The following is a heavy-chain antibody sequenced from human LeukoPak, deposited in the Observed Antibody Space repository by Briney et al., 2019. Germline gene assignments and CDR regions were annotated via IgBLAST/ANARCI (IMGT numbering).Heavy chain of an antibody. CDR1: GFIFSSYG. D-gene: IGHD2-2*01. CDR3: AKIPMEGYCSRTSCFPSN. CDR2: IRDDGSNK. J-gene: IGHJ4*02. V-gene: IGHV3-30*02. Sequence: PGGSLRLSCAASGFIFSSYGMHWVPQAPGKGLEWVAFIRDDGSNKYYADSVKGRFTISRDNSKNTVYMQMNSVRAEDTAVYYCAKIPMEGYCSRTSCFPSNWGQGTLVTVSS.